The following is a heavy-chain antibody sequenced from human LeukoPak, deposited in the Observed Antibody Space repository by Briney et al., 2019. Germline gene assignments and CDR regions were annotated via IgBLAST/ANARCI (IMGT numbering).Heavy chain of an antibody. V-gene: IGHV3-64*04. CDR1: GFTFSSYA. Sequence: PGGSLRLSCAASGFTFSSYAMHWVRQAPGKGLEYVSAISSNGGSTYYADSVKGRFTISRDNSKNTLYLQMNSLRAEDTAVYYCAKDSPQAAGTDYWGQGTLVTVSS. D-gene: IGHD6-13*01. CDR3: AKDSPQAAGTDY. J-gene: IGHJ4*02. CDR2: ISSNGGST.